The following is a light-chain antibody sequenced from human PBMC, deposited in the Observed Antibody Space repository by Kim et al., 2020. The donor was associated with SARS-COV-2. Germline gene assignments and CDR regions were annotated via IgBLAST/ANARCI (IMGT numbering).Light chain of an antibody. V-gene: IGKV3-15*01. CDR2: GAS. Sequence: EIVMTQSPATLSVSPGERATLSCRASQSVSSNLAWYQQKPGQAPRLLIYGASTRATGIPASFSGSGSGTEFTLTISSLQSEDFAIYYCQQYYNWPRTCGQGSKVDNQT. CDR1: QSVSSN. J-gene: IGKJ1*01. CDR3: QQYYNWPRT.